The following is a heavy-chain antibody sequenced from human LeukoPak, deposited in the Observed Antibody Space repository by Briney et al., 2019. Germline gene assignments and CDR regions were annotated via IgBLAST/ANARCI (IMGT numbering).Heavy chain of an antibody. Sequence: ASETLSLTCTVSGYSISSGYYWGWIRQPPGKGLEWIGSIYHSGSTYYNPSLKSRVTISVDTSKNQFSLKLSSVTAADTAVYYCATSTNYYYYMDVWGKGTTVTVSS. CDR3: ATSTNYYYYMDV. D-gene: IGHD5-24*01. CDR1: GYSISSGYY. V-gene: IGHV4-38-2*02. CDR2: IYHSGST. J-gene: IGHJ6*03.